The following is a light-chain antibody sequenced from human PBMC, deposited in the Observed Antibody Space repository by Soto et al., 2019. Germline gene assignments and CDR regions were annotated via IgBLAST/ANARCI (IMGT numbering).Light chain of an antibody. J-gene: IGKJ1*01. V-gene: IGKV1-12*01. CDR2: AAS. CDR3: QQSYNSPPT. Sequence: DIQMTQSPSSVSASVGDRVTITCRASQGISSWLAWYQRKPGKAPKLLIYAASSLQSGVPSRFSGSGSGTDFTLTISSLQPEDFATYYCQQSYNSPPTFGQGTKVDIK. CDR1: QGISSW.